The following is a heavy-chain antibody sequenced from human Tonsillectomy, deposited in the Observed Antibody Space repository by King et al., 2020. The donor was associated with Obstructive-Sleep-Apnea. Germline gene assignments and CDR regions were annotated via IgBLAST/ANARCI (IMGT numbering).Heavy chain of an antibody. V-gene: IGHV4-59*01. CDR1: GGSISSYF. J-gene: IGHJ4*01. D-gene: IGHD6-13*01. CDR3: ARGGDSSSWYGGFDY. CDR2: IHYSGST. Sequence: QLQESGPGLVKPSETLSLTCTVSGGSISSYFWSWIRQPPGKGLEWIGYIHYSGSTNYNPSLKGRVTISVDTSKKQFSLRLSSVTAADTAVYYCARGGDSSSWYGGFDYWGHGTLVTVSS.